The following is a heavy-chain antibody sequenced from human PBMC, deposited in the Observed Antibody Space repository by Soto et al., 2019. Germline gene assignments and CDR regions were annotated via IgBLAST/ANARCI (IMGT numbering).Heavy chain of an antibody. D-gene: IGHD5-18*01. V-gene: IGHV4-61*01. CDR3: ARGIPLWSCVDY. CDR2: IYYSGST. J-gene: IGHJ4*02. Sequence: PSETLSLTCTVSGGSVSSGSYYWSWIRQPPGKGLEWIGYIYYSGSTNYNPSLKSRVTRSVDTSKNQFSLKLSSVTAADTAVYYCARGIPLWSCVDYWGQGTLVTVSS. CDR1: GGSVSSGSYY.